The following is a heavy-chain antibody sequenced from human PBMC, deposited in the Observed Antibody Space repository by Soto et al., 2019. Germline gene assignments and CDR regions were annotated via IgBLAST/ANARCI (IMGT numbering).Heavy chain of an antibody. CDR2: VSPIFGTT. CDR1: GGSFSSPT. V-gene: IGHV1-69*01. J-gene: IGHJ2*01. CDR3: AGGGSSGGWYFDL. Sequence: QVQLVQSGAEVKKPGSSVKVSCKASGGSFSSPTISWVRQAPGQGLEWMGGVSPIFGTTNYAQKFQGRVTISADASSGTAYMELSSLKSEGTAGYYGAGGGSSGGWYFDLWGRGTLVTVSS. D-gene: IGHD1-26*01.